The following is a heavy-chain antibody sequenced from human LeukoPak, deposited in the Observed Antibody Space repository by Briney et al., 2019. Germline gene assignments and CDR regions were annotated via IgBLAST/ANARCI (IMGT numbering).Heavy chain of an antibody. CDR3: VRDRARYCSGGSCRKNWFDP. Sequence: ASVKVSCKASGYTFTGYYMHWVRQAPGQGLEWMGWINPNSGGTNYAQKFQGWVTMTRDTSISTAYMELSRLRSDDTAVYYCVRDRARYCSGGSCRKNWFDPWGQGTLVTVSS. J-gene: IGHJ5*02. CDR1: GYTFTGYY. CDR2: INPNSGGT. V-gene: IGHV1-2*04. D-gene: IGHD2-15*01.